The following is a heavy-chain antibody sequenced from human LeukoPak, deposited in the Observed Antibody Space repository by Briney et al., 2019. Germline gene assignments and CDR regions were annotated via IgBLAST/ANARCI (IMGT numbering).Heavy chain of an antibody. D-gene: IGHD2-15*01. J-gene: IGHJ4*02. CDR2: INPNSGGT. CDR3: ARVSCSGGSCYFDY. V-gene: IGHV1-2*02. CDR1: GYTFTGYY. Sequence: ASVKVSCKASGYTFTGYYMHWVRQAPGQGLEWMGWINPNSGGTNYAQKFQGRVTMTRDTSISTAYMELSRLRSDDTAVYYCARVSCSGGSCYFDYWGQGTLVTVSS.